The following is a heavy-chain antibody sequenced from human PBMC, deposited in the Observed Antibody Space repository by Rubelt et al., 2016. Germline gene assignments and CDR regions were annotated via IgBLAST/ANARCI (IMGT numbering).Heavy chain of an antibody. D-gene: IGHD4-17*01. Sequence: QVQLVQSGAEVKKPGASVKVSCKASGYTFTSYGISWVRQAPGQGLEWMGWISAYNGNTNYAQKREGRVTMTTDTSTRTAYMELRSLRSDDTAVYYCAIRQPDYGDLDFDYWGQGTLVTVSS. J-gene: IGHJ4*02. CDR1: GYTFTSYG. V-gene: IGHV1-18*01. CDR2: ISAYNGNT. CDR3: AIRQPDYGDLDFDY.